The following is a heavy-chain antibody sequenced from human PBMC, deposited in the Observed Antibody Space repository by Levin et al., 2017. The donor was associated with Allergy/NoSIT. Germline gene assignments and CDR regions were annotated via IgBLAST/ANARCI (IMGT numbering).Heavy chain of an antibody. Sequence: SETLSLTCTVSGGSISSYYWSWIRQPAGKGLEWIGRIYTSGSTNYNPSLKSRVTMSVDTSKNQFSLKLSSVTAADTAVYYCAGDSSDYGGNQFDYWGQGTLVTVSS. V-gene: IGHV4-4*07. D-gene: IGHD4-23*01. CDR2: IYTSGST. J-gene: IGHJ4*02. CDR1: GGSISSYY. CDR3: AGDSSDYGGNQFDY.